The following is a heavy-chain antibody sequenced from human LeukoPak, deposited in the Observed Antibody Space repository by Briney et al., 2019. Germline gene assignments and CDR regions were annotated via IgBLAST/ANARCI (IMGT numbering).Heavy chain of an antibody. V-gene: IGHV3-33*01. CDR3: AAGGFGEPIDY. CDR2: IWYDGSNK. D-gene: IGHD3-10*01. Sequence: GGSLRLSCAASGFTFSSYGMQWVRQAPGKGLEWVAVIWYDGSNKYYADSVKGRFTISRDNSKNTLYLQMNSLRAEDTAVYYCAAGGFGEPIDYWGQGTLVTVSS. J-gene: IGHJ4*02. CDR1: GFTFSSYG.